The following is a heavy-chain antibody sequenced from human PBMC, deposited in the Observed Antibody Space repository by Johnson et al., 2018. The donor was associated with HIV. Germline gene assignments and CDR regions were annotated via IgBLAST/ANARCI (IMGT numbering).Heavy chain of an antibody. D-gene: IGHD2-2*01. CDR3: ARNGLIPAAKGVAFDI. CDR1: EFTFSTFSRNA. CDR2: ISYDGTNK. Sequence: QVQLVESGGGVVQPGRSLRLSCAASEFTFSTFSRNAMHWVRQAPGKGLEWVAVISYDGTNKYYADPVKGRFTVSRDNSKNTLYHQMNSLRAEDTAVYYCARNGLIPAAKGVAFDIWGQGTMVTVSS. J-gene: IGHJ3*02. V-gene: IGHV3-30-3*01.